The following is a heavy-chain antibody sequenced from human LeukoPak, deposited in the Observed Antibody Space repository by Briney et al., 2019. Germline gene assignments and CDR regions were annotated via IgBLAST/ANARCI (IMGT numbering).Heavy chain of an antibody. V-gene: IGHV3-7*01. Sequence: GGSLRLSCTASGFTFNFYWMSWVRQAPGKGLEWVANIKQDGSEKYYVDSVKGRFIISRDNAKNSLYLQMNSLRAEDTAVYYCARACRSGGSCYAFDYWGQGTLVTVSS. J-gene: IGHJ4*02. D-gene: IGHD2-15*01. CDR2: IKQDGSEK. CDR3: ARACRSGGSCYAFDY. CDR1: GFTFNFYW.